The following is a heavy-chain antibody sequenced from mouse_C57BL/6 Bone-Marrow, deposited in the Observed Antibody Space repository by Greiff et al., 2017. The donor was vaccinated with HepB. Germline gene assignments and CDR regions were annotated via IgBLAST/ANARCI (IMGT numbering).Heavy chain of an antibody. CDR1: GFTFSDYY. D-gene: IGHD2-4*01. J-gene: IGHJ3*01. CDR3: ARVGNYDAFAY. Sequence: EVQLVESEGGLVQPGSSMKLSCTASGFTFSDYYMAWVRQVPEKGLEWVANINYDGSSTYYLDSLKSRFIISRDNAKNILYLQMSSLKSEDTATYYCARVGNYDAFAYWGQGTLVTVSA. CDR2: INYDGSST. V-gene: IGHV5-16*01.